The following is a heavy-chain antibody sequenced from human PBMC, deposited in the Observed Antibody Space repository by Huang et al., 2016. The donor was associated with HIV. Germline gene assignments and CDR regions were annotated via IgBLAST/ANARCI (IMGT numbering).Heavy chain of an antibody. Sequence: QVQLVESGGGVVQPGGSLRLSCSASGFTFGRYGMHWVRQATGKGLGWVAFVRYYGTNHFYADSLKCRIVISRDNARNKLFLQVNSLRSEDAGVYYCAKDPHDNGDYSLYQYYYYLDVWGKGTTVTVSS. V-gene: IGHV3-30*02. CDR2: VRYYGTNH. CDR1: GFTFGRYG. D-gene: IGHD4-17*01. J-gene: IGHJ6*03. CDR3: AKDPHDNGDYSLYQYYYYLDV.